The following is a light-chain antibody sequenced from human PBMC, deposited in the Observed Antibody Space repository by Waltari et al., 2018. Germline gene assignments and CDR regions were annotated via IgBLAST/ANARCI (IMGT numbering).Light chain of an antibody. CDR1: QNVNNY. J-gene: IGKJ4*01. V-gene: IGKV3-11*01. CDR2: DVS. Sequence: DIVLTQSPATLSLSPGDRATLSCRASQNVNNYLALFQQKPGQAPRLLIYDVSTRATGIPSRFTGSGSRTDFTLSISSVEPEDVAVYYCQQRSTWPLTFGGGTQVEIK. CDR3: QQRSTWPLT.